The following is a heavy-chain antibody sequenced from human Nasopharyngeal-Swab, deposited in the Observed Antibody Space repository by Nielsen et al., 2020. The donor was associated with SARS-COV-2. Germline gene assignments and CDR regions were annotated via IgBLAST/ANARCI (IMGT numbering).Heavy chain of an antibody. CDR2: INPNSGNT. D-gene: IGHD6-13*01. CDR3: ARDSSSSWPIYYYYYYGMDV. J-gene: IGHJ6*02. CDR1: GYTFTGYY. Sequence: ASVKVSCKASGYTFTGYYMHWVRQAPGQGLEWMGRINPNSGNTGYAQKFQGRVTMTRNTSISTAYMELSSLRSEDTAVYYCARDSSSSWPIYYYYYYGMDVWGQGTTVTVSS. V-gene: IGHV1-8*02.